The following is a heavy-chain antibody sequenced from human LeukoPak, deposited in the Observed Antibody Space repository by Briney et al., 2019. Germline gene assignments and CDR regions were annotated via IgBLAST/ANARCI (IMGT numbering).Heavy chain of an antibody. D-gene: IGHD2-2*01. J-gene: IGHJ5*02. CDR3: ARDLGDCSSTSCYS. CDR2: ISAYNGNT. V-gene: IGHV1-18*01. Sequence: ASVTVSCKASGYTFTSYGISWVRQAPGQGLEWMGWISAYNGNTNYAQKLQGRVTMTTDTSTSTAYMELRSLRSDDTAVYYCARDLGDCSSTSCYSWGQGTLVTVSS. CDR1: GYTFTSYG.